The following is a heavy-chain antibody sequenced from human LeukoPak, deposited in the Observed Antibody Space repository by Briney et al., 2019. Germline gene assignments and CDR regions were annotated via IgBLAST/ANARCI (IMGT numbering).Heavy chain of an antibody. J-gene: IGHJ5*02. Sequence: GGSLRLSCAASGHTLTTFAMSWVRQAPGKGLEWVSAISASGASTYYAGSVKGRFTISRDNSKNTLYLQMNSLRGEDTAVYYCATHYYDSSGPLGSWGPGTLLTVSS. CDR3: ATHYYDSSGPLGS. CDR1: GHTLTTFA. V-gene: IGHV3-23*01. D-gene: IGHD3-22*01. CDR2: ISASGAST.